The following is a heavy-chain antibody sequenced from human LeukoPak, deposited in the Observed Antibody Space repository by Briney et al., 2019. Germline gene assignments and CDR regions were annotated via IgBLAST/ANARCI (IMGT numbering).Heavy chain of an antibody. CDR1: GGTFSSYT. V-gene: IGHV1-69*06. CDR3: ARSRFPYYRLSRTDYYYMDV. CDR2: IIPIFGTT. J-gene: IGHJ6*03. Sequence: ASVKVSCKASGGTFSSYTISWVRQAPGQGLEWMGGIIPIFGTTNYAQKFQGRVSITADKSTSTTYMQLSSLRSEDTAVYYCARSRFPYYRLSRTDYYYMDVWAKGTTVTVSS. D-gene: IGHD3-10*01.